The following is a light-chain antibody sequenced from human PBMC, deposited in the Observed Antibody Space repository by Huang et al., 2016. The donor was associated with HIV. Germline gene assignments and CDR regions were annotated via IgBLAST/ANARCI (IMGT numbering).Light chain of an antibody. CDR3: QHYNNWPPWT. V-gene: IGKV3-15*01. CDR1: QSVSSD. CDR2: GAS. J-gene: IGKJ1*01. Sequence: EVVLTQSPATLPVSPGERATLSCRASQSVSSDVAWYQQKPGQAPRLFIYGASTRATGIPPRLSGTVSGTEFTLTINSLQSEDFAVYYCQHYNNWPPWTFGQGTQVEIK.